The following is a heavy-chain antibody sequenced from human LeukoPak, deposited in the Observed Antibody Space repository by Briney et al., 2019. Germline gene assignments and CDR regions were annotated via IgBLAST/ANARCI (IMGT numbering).Heavy chain of an antibody. CDR2: IIPILGIA. CDR3: ARGGDYYDSSGHPIDY. V-gene: IGHV1-69*04. CDR1: GGTFSSYA. J-gene: IGHJ4*02. D-gene: IGHD3-22*01. Sequence: GASVKVSCKASGGTFSSYAISWVRQAPGQGLEWMGRIIPILGIANYAQKFQGRVTITADKSTGTAYMELSSLRSEDTAVYYCARGGDYYDSSGHPIDYWGQGTLVTVSS.